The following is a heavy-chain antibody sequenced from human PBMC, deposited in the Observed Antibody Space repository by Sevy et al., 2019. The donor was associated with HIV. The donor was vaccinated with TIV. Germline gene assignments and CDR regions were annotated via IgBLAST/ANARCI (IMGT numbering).Heavy chain of an antibody. V-gene: IGHV1-2*02. Sequence: ASVKVSCKASGYTFTGYYMHCVRQAPGQGLEWMGWINPDSGGPNNAPKFQCRFTLTRDTSISTAYMELSRLKSDDTAVYYCVRDDRDGYFDYWGQGTLVTVSS. CDR3: VRDDRDGYFDY. J-gene: IGHJ4*02. CDR2: INPDSGGP. CDR1: GYTFTGYY.